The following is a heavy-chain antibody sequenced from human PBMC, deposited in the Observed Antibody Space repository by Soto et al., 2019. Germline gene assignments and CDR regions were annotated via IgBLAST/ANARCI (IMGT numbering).Heavy chain of an antibody. Sequence: QLQLQESGPGLVKPSETLSLTCTVSGGSISSSSYYWGWIRQPPGKGLEWIGSIYYSGSTYYNPSLKSRVTISVDTSKNQFPLKLSSVTAADTAVYYCARPVGGQLGGELDYWGQGTLVTVSS. CDR3: ARPVGGQLGGELDY. CDR2: IYYSGST. V-gene: IGHV4-39*01. D-gene: IGHD6-6*01. J-gene: IGHJ4*02. CDR1: GGSISSSSYY.